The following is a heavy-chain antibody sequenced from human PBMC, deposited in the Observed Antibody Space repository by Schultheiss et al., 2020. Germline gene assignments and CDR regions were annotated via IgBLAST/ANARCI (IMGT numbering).Heavy chain of an antibody. CDR2: IFHSETT. CDR3: ARVPSSGLFHWFDP. Sequence: TLSLTCAVSGGSISSGGFSWTWIRQSPGGNLEWIGYIFHSETTYYNPSLKSRVTMSVDRSKNQFSLELTSVTAADTALYYCARVPSSGLFHWFDPWGPGIWVTVSS. J-gene: IGHJ5*02. V-gene: IGHV4-30-2*06. CDR1: GGSISSGGFS. D-gene: IGHD5-18*01.